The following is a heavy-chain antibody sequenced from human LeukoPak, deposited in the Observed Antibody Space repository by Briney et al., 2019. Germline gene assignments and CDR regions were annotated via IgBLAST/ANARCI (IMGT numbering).Heavy chain of an antibody. CDR2: ISGNGGST. D-gene: IGHD6-19*01. J-gene: IGHJ4*02. CDR1: GFTFSSYA. V-gene: IGHV3-23*01. Sequence: PGGSLRLSCAASGFTFSSYAMSWVRQAPGKGLEWVSAISGNGGSTAYPDSVKGRFTISRDNSKNTLYLQMNSLRAEDTAVYYCAKGGPGSVAYSSGWSRRTPTSLFDYWGQGTLVTVSS. CDR3: AKGGPGSVAYSSGWSRRTPTSLFDY.